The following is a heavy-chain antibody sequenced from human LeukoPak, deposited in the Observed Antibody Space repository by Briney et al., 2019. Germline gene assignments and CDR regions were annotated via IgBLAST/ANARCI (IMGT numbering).Heavy chain of an antibody. D-gene: IGHD1-26*01. CDR2: ISSSSSTI. CDR1: GFTFSDYY. Sequence: GGSLRLSCAASGFTFSDYYMSWIRQAPGKGLEWVSYISSSSSTIYYADSVKGRFTISRDNAKNSLYLQMNSLRDEDTAVYYCAKDIEWEPRSFDYWGQGTLVTVSS. CDR3: AKDIEWEPRSFDY. J-gene: IGHJ4*02. V-gene: IGHV3-11*04.